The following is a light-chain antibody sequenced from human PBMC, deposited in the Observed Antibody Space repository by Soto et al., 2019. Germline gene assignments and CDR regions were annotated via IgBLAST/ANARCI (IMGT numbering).Light chain of an antibody. J-gene: IGKJ2*01. CDR3: QQYRT. V-gene: IGKV1-5*03. CDR1: QSISSW. CDR2: KAS. Sequence: DIQMTQSPSTLSASVGDRVTITCRASQSISSWLAWYQQKPGKAPKLLIYKASSLESGVPSRFSGSGSGTAFTLTISSLQPDDFATYYCQQYRTFGQGTKLEIK.